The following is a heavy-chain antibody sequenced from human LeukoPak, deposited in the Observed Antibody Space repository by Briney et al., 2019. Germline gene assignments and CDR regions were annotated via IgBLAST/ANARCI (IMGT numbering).Heavy chain of an antibody. CDR3: ARDMGGGWFDP. CDR2: ISTSGTT. CDR1: GGSISSGSYY. V-gene: IGHV4-61*02. D-gene: IGHD1-26*01. J-gene: IGHJ5*02. Sequence: SETLSLTCTVSGGSISSGSYYWSWIRQPAGKGLEWIGRISTSGTTNYSPSLKGRLTMSIDTSKKQFSLNLRSVTAADTAMYYCARDMGGGWFDPWGQGALVTVSS.